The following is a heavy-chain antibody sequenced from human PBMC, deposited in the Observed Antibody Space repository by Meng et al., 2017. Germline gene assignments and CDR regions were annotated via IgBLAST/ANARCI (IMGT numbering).Heavy chain of an antibody. J-gene: IGHJ5*02. Sequence: QVQLQESGPGLVKPSQTLSLTCTVSGGSISSGGYYWSWIRQHPGKGLEWIGYIYYSGSTYYNPSLKSRVTISVDTSKNQFSLKLSSVTAADTAVYYCVTAPITMVWGVIITKWFDPWGQGTLVTVSS. CDR1: GGSISSGGYY. V-gene: IGHV4-31*03. D-gene: IGHD3-10*01. CDR3: VTAPITMVWGVIITKWFDP. CDR2: IYYSGST.